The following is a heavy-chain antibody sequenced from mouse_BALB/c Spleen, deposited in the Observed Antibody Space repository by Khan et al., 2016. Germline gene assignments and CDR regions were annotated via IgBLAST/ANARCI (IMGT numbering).Heavy chain of an antibody. V-gene: IGHV1-7*01. J-gene: IGHJ4*01. D-gene: IGHD1-1*01. CDR2: INPGSNYT. CDR1: GYTFTRFW. CDR3: SCRGYVNYLSQSLDY. Sequence: QVQLQQSGAEMAKPGASVKMSCKTSGYTFTRFWMHWVKQRPGQGLEWIGYINPGSNYTEYYQNFKDKATLTADKSSSTAYLLLNSLTSYDSAVYYRSCRGYVNYLSQSLDYWSQAISVTVSS.